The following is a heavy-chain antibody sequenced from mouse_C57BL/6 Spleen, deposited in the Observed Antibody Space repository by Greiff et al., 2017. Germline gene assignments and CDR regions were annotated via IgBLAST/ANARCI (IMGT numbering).Heavy chain of an antibody. CDR3: ARSGGVYYFDY. CDR1: GYAFSSYW. Sequence: VQLQQSGAELVKPGASVKISCKASGYAFSSYWMNWVKQRPGKGLEWIGQIYPGDGDTNYNGKFKGKATLTADKSSSTAYMQLSSLPSEDSAVYFCARSGGVYYFDYWGQGTTLTVSS. J-gene: IGHJ2*01. D-gene: IGHD3-2*02. CDR2: IYPGDGDT. V-gene: IGHV1-80*01.